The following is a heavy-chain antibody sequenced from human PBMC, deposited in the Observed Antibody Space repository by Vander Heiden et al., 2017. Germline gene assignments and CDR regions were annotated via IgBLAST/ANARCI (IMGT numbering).Heavy chain of an antibody. CDR2: IGTSSSNI. Sequence: EVQLVESGGGLVQPGGSLRLSCAASGFTFSSYSMNWVRQAPGKGLEWVSYIGTSSSNIYYADSVKGRFTISRDNAKNSLYLQMNSLRAEDTDVYYCARRVVGAPRAFDIWGQGTMVTVSS. CDR3: ARRVVGAPRAFDI. J-gene: IGHJ3*02. D-gene: IGHD1-26*01. V-gene: IGHV3-48*01. CDR1: GFTFSSYS.